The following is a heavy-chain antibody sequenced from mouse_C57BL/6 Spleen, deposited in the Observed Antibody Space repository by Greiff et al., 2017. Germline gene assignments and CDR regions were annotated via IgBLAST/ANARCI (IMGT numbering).Heavy chain of an antibody. CDR1: GYTFTGYW. V-gene: IGHV1-9*01. CDR3: ARGGYYGDTLCCFDG. D-gene: IGHD1-1*01. CDR2: ILPGSGGT. Sequence: VQLQQSGAELMKPGASVKLSCKATGYTFTGYWIEWVKQRPGHGLEWIGEILPGSGGTNYNEKFKGKATFTADTSSNTAYMQLSSLTTEDSAIYYCARGGYYGDTLCCFDGWGQGTTLTVSS. J-gene: IGHJ2*01.